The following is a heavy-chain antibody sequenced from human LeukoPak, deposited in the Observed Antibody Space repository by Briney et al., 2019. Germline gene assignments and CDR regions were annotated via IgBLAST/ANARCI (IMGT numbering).Heavy chain of an antibody. V-gene: IGHV3-48*04. CDR1: GFSFSGYS. D-gene: IGHD6-6*01. J-gene: IGHJ4*01. Sequence: GGSLRLSCVASGFSFSGYSMNWVRQAPGKGLDWVSYISSGNRTIFYGDSVKGRFTISRDNAKDSLYLQMNSLRAEDTAVYYCVRESIRGTRDFDYWGHGTLVTVSS. CDR2: ISSGNRTI. CDR3: VRESIRGTRDFDY.